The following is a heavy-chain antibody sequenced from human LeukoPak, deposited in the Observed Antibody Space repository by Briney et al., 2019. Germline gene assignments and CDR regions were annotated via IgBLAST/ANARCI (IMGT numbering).Heavy chain of an antibody. CDR3: ARQNPAAEGQGLDH. Sequence: PSETLSLTCAVSGGPMSDSYWSWIRQSAGKGLEWIGRIHISGTTNYNPSLKSRVTISVDTSKNQFSLKLSSVTAADTAVYYCARQNPAAEGQGLDHWGQGALVTVSS. V-gene: IGHV4-4*07. CDR2: IHISGTT. CDR1: GGPMSDSY. J-gene: IGHJ4*02. D-gene: IGHD6-13*01.